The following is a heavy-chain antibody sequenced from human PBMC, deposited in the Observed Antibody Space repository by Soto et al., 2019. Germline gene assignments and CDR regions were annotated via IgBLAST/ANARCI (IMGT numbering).Heavy chain of an antibody. CDR3: ATVRHRYVSFDY. J-gene: IGHJ4*02. CDR1: GYSFTSYW. Sequence: GESLKISGKGSGYSFTSYWIAWVRQMPGKGLEWMGIIYRGDSDIRYSPSFQGQVTMSTDKSISTAYLQWDSLKASDTAMYYCATVRHRYVSFDYWGKGTLVTV. CDR2: IYRGDSDI. V-gene: IGHV5-51*01. D-gene: IGHD3-16*01.